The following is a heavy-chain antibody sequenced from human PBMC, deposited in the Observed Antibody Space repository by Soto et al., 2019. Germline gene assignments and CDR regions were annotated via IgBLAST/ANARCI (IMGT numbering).Heavy chain of an antibody. Sequence: PGGSLRLSCAASGFTFSDYYMSWIRQAPGKGLEWVSYITGSGTTIYYADPVKGRFTISRDNAHKSMYLQMNSLIGEDTAVYYCVRDQSSAYDGPFDYWGQGTLVTVSS. V-gene: IGHV3-11*01. CDR3: VRDQSSAYDGPFDY. D-gene: IGHD3-22*01. CDR2: ITGSGTTI. CDR1: GFTFSDYY. J-gene: IGHJ4*02.